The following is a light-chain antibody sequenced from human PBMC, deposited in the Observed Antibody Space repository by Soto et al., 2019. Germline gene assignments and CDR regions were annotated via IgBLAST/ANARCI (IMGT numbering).Light chain of an antibody. CDR1: QDSYNY. Sequence: DIQMTQSPSSLSAIVGDRVTITCQASQDSYNYVNWYQQKTGKAPKLLIDEATNLETGVPTRFSGSDSGTDFNLTISSLQPEDIATYYCQQYDNLAQTFGPGTKVEIK. CDR2: EAT. CDR3: QQYDNLAQT. V-gene: IGKV1-33*01. J-gene: IGKJ3*01.